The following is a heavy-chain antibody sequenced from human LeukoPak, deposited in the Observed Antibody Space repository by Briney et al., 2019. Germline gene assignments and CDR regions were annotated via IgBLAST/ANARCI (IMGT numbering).Heavy chain of an antibody. J-gene: IGHJ4*02. D-gene: IGHD4-17*01. Sequence: SETLSLTCAVYGGSFGGYYWSWIRQPPGKGLEWIGEINHSGSTNYNPSLKSRVTISVDTSKNQFSLKLSSVTAADTAVYYCARDYGDYGISFVDYWGQGTLVTVSS. CDR3: ARDYGDYGISFVDY. CDR2: INHSGST. CDR1: GGSFGGYY. V-gene: IGHV4-34*01.